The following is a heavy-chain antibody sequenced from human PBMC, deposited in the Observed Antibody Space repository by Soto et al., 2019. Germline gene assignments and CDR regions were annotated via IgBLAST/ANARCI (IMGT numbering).Heavy chain of an antibody. CDR2: ISTSTSYI. CDR1: GFTFSSYG. CDR3: ARLYFRGGSCYSGDAFDI. V-gene: IGHV3-21*01. D-gene: IGHD2-15*01. Sequence: EVQLVESGGGLVKPGGSLRLSCAASGFTFSSYGMNWVRQAPGKGLEWVSSISTSTSYIYYADSVKGRFTISRDNAKNSVYLQMNSLRAEDTAVYYCARLYFRGGSCYSGDAFDIWGQGTMVTVSS. J-gene: IGHJ3*02.